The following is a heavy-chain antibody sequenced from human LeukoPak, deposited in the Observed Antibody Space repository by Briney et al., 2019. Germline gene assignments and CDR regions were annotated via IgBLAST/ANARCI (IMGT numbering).Heavy chain of an antibody. J-gene: IGHJ4*02. Sequence: QPGGSQRLSCAASGFTFSSYAMSWVRQAPGKGLEWVSGISGSGVSTYYADSVKGRFTISRDNSKNTLYLQMNSLRAEDTAVYHCAKSGCSNTNCYLNYWGRGTLVTVSS. V-gene: IGHV3-23*01. D-gene: IGHD2-2*01. CDR3: AKSGCSNTNCYLNY. CDR2: ISGSGVST. CDR1: GFTFSSYA.